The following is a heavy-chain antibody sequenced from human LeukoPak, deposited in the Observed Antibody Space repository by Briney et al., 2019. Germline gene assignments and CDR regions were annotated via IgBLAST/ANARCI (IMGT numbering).Heavy chain of an antibody. V-gene: IGHV4-34*01. D-gene: IGHD2-15*01. CDR2: ISHSGST. J-gene: IGHJ4*02. CDR1: GGAFSGYY. Sequence: PSGTLSLTCAVYGGAFSGYYWSWIRQPPGRGLEWIGEISHSGSTNYNPSLKSRVTISVDTSKNQFSLKLSSVTAADTAVYYCARGSQSLGYCSGGSCRAKIFDYWGQGTLVTVSS. CDR3: ARGSQSLGYCSGGSCRAKIFDY.